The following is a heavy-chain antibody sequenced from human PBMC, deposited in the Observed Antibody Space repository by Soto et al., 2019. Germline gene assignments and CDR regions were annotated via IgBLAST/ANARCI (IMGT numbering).Heavy chain of an antibody. J-gene: IGHJ4*02. V-gene: IGHV3-30-3*01. CDR1: GFTLSRYG. CDR3: ASGVFGGVGSAFDY. Sequence: PGGSLRLSCAASGFTLSRYGMHWVRQAPGRGLEWVAVISYDGGGKYYADSVKGRFTVSKDRSQNTMFLQMNSLRVEDTAVYYCASGVFGGVGSAFDYWGKGAQVTVPS. CDR2: ISYDGGGK. D-gene: IGHD3-3*01.